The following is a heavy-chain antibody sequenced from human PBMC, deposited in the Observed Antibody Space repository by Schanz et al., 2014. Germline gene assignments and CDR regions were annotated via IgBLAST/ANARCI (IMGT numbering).Heavy chain of an antibody. D-gene: IGHD3-9*01. V-gene: IGHV4-39*01. CDR2: IYYSGST. CDR3: ARQFYDILTGYWFPYYFDY. Sequence: QVQLQESGPGLVKPSETLSLTCTVSGGSISSSNYYWGWIRQPPGKGLEWIESIYYSGSTYYNPSFKIRYTTSVDTSNNQFSLKLSSGTAADTAVYYCARQFYDILTGYWFPYYFDYWGQGTLVTVSS. CDR1: GGSISSSNYY. J-gene: IGHJ4*02.